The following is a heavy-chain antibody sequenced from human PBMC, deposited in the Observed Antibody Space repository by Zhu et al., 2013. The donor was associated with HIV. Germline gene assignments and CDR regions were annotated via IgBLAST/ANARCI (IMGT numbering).Heavy chain of an antibody. CDR2: INHSGST. D-gene: IGHD5-18*01. V-gene: IGHV4-34*01. J-gene: IGHJ3*02. Sequence: QVQLQQWGGRTVEAFRRPCPSPALSMWVLQWLLLELDPPAPRKGLEWIGEINHSGSTNYNPSLKSRVSISVDTSKNQFFLKLNSVTAADTAVFYCARDGYSSGNDAFDIWGQGTMVTVSS. CDR3: ARDGYSSGNDAFDI. CDR1: WVLQWLL.